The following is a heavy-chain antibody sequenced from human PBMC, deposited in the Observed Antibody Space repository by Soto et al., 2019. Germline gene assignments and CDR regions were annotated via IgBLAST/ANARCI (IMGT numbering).Heavy chain of an antibody. CDR2: IWHGGSNK. CDR3: VGAYLY. J-gene: IGHJ4*02. CDR1: GFTFSSYG. V-gene: IGHV3-33*01. D-gene: IGHD3-16*01. Sequence: QVQLVESGGGVVQPGRSLRLSCAASGFTFSSYGMHWVRQAPGKALEWVAVIWHGGSNKYYADSVKGRFTISRDNSKNTLYLQMNSLRAEDMAVYYCVGAYLYWGQGTLVTVSS.